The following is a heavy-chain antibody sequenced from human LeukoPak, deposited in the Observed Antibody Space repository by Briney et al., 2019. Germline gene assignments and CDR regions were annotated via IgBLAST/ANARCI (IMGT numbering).Heavy chain of an antibody. J-gene: IGHJ6*02. Sequence: VASVKVSCKASGGTFSSYAINWVRQAPGQGLEWMGGIIPIFGTANYAQKFQGRVTITADESTSTAYMELSSLRSEDTAVYYCASGYCSGGSCPPYYYYGMDVWGQGTTVTVSS. CDR2: IIPIFGTA. CDR3: ASGYCSGGSCPPYYYYGMDV. CDR1: GGTFSSYA. V-gene: IGHV1-69*13. D-gene: IGHD2-15*01.